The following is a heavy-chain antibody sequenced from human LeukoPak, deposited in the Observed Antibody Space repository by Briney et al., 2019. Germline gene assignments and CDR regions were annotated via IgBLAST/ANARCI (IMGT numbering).Heavy chain of an antibody. J-gene: IGHJ4*02. CDR1: GFTFSSYG. CDR2: ISYDGSNK. D-gene: IGHD2-2*01. Sequence: GRALRLSCAASGFTFSSYGMHWVRQAPGKGLGGVGVISYDGSNKYYADSVKGRFTISRDNSKNTQYLQMNSLRAEDTAVYYCAREGCSSTSCYVPVIWGQGTLVTVSS. CDR3: AREGCSSTSCYVPVI. V-gene: IGHV3-30*03.